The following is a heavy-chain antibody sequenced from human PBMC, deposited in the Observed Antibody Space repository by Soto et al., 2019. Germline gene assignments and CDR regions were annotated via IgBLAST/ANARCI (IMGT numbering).Heavy chain of an antibody. J-gene: IGHJ6*04. D-gene: IGHD3-10*01. Sequence: EVPLVESGGGLVQPGGSLRLSCAASGFTFSGRSMHWVRQAPGKGLVWVSGIDNAGTDSTYADSVKGRFTSSRDNAKNTLYLQMNILRVEDTAVYYCARGWFGPDVWGKGTTVTVSS. CDR2: IDNAGTDS. V-gene: IGHV3-74*01. CDR3: ARGWFGPDV. CDR1: GFTFSGRS.